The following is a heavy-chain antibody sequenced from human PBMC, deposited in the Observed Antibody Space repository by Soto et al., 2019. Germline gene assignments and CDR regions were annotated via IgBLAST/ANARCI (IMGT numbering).Heavy chain of an antibody. CDR1: GGTFSSYA. Sequence: SVKVSCKASGGTFSSYAISWVRQAPGQGLEWMGGIIPIFGTANYAQKFQGRVTITADESTSTAYMELSSLRSEDTAVYYCARSIAARRYYCYGMDVWGQGTTVTVSS. CDR3: ARSIAARRYYCYGMDV. J-gene: IGHJ6*02. CDR2: IIPIFGTA. D-gene: IGHD6-6*01. V-gene: IGHV1-69*13.